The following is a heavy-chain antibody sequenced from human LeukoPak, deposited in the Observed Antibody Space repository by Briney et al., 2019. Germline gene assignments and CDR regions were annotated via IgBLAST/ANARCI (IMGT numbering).Heavy chain of an antibody. CDR3: ARGTARVYYYYMDV. D-gene: IGHD6-25*01. J-gene: IGHJ6*03. Sequence: GGSLRLSCATSGFTFSSYEMNWVRQAPGKGLEWVSFISSSGTTIYYADSVTGRFTISRDNAKNSLYLQMNSLRAEDTAVYYCARGTARVYYYYMDVWGKGTTVTISS. CDR1: GFTFSSYE. CDR2: ISSSGTTI. V-gene: IGHV3-48*03.